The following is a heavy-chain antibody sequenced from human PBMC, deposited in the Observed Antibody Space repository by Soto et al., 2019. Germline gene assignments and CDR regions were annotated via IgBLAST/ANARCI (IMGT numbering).Heavy chain of an antibody. CDR3: ARAFPVGAPDY. CDR2: IKSKIHGSST. D-gene: IGHD1-26*01. CDR1: GFPFSDAW. V-gene: IGHV3-74*01. J-gene: IGHJ4*02. Sequence: GGSLRLSCAASGFPFSDAWINWVRQAPGKGLEWVGRIKSKIHGSSTSYADSVKGRFTISRDNAKNTLYLQMNSLRAEDTAVYYCARAFPVGAPDYWGQGTLVTVSS.